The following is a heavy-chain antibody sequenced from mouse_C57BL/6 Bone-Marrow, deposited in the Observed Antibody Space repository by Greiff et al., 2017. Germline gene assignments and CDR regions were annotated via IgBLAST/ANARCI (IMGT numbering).Heavy chain of an antibody. CDR3: ARCELDYGSSYWYFDV. D-gene: IGHD1-1*01. J-gene: IGHJ1*03. CDR2: IYPRSGNT. CDR1: GYTFTSYG. V-gene: IGHV1-81*01. Sequence: QVQLQQSGAELARPGASVKLSCKASGYTFTSYGISWVKQRTGQGLEWIGEIYPRSGNTYYNEKFKGKATLTADKSSSTAYMELRSLTSEDSAVYFWARCELDYGSSYWYFDVWGTGTTVTVSS.